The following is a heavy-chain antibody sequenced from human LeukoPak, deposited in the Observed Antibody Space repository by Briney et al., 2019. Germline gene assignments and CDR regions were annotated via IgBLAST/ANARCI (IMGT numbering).Heavy chain of an antibody. V-gene: IGHV3-23*01. Sequence: GGSLRLSCAASRFTFSSYAMSWVRQAPGKGLEWVSAISGSGGSTYYADSVKGWFTISRDNSKNTLYLQMNSLRAEDTAVYYCAKELARGGYYFDYWGQGTLVTVSS. J-gene: IGHJ4*02. CDR2: ISGSGGST. CDR1: RFTFSSYA. D-gene: IGHD1-1*01. CDR3: AKELARGGYYFDY.